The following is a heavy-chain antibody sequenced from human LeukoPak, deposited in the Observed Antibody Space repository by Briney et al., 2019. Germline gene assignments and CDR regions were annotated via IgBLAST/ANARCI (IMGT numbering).Heavy chain of an antibody. CDR2: IYYSGST. V-gene: IGHV4-59*12. D-gene: IGHD6-19*01. J-gene: IGHJ4*02. CDR3: ARDLAVAGTFDY. Sequence: SETLSLTCTVSGGSISSYYWSWIRQPPGKGLEWIGYIYYSGSTNYNPSLKSRVTMSVDTSKNQFSLKLSSVTAADTAVYYCARDLAVAGTFDYWGQGTLVTVSS. CDR1: GGSISSYY.